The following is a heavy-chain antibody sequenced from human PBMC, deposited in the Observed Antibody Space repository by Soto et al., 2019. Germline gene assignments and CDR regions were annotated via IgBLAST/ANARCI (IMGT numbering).Heavy chain of an antibody. CDR1: GGSISSYY. CDR2: IYYSGST. Sequence: SETLSLTCTVSGGSISSYYWSWIRQPPGKGLEWIGYIYYSGSTNYNPSLKSRVTISVDTSKNQFSLKLSSVSSVFRLYLQMNSLKTEDTAVYYCTTDYFWDSKDDYWGQGTLVTVSS. J-gene: IGHJ4*02. CDR3: NSLKTEDTAVYYCTTDYFWDSKDDY. V-gene: IGHV4-59*01. D-gene: IGHD3-10*01.